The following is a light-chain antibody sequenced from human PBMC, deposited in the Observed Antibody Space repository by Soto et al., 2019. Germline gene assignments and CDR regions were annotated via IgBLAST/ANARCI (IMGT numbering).Light chain of an antibody. Sequence: EIVLTQSPATLSLSPGERATLSCRASQSVSSSYLAWYQQKPGQTPRLLIYAASSRATGIPDRFRGSGSGTDSTLTNSSLEPEDCAVDDGQQYGSSPQTFGQGNKVEIK. CDR1: QSVSSSY. J-gene: IGKJ1*01. CDR2: AAS. V-gene: IGKV3-20*01. CDR3: QQYGSSPQT.